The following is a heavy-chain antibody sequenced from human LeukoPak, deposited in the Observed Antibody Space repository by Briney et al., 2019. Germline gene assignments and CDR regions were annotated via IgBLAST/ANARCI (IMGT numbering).Heavy chain of an antibody. D-gene: IGHD1-26*01. CDR3: ARGSAEGSYYGY. CDR1: GGSVSSGSYY. V-gene: IGHV3-7*03. Sequence: ETLSLTCTVSGGSVSSGSYYWSWVRQAPGKGLEWVANIKQDGSEKYYVDSVKGRFTISRDNAKNSLYLQMNSLRAEDTAVYYCARGSAEGSYYGYWGQGTLVTVSS. CDR2: IKQDGSEK. J-gene: IGHJ4*02.